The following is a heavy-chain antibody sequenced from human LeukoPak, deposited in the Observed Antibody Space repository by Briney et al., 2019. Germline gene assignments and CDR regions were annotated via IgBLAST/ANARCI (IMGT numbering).Heavy chain of an antibody. D-gene: IGHD4-23*01. CDR2: ISAYNGNT. V-gene: IGHV1-18*01. J-gene: IGHJ3*02. Sequence: GASVKVSCKASGYTFTTYGISWVRQAPGQGLEWMGWISAYNGNTNYAQKLQGRVTMTTDTSTTTAYMELRSLRSDDTAVYYCARIVDYGGNPAAFDIWGQGTMVTVSS. CDR3: ARIVDYGGNPAAFDI. CDR1: GYTFTTYG.